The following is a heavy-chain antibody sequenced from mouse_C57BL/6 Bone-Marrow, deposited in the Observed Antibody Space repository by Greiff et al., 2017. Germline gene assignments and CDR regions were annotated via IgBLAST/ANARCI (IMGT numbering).Heavy chain of an antibody. CDR1: GYTFTDYY. CDR2: IYPGSGNT. D-gene: IGHD2-1*01. CDR3: AREGGGYYGISFAY. J-gene: IGHJ3*01. Sequence: QVQLQQSGAELVRPGASVKLSCKASGYTFTDYYINWVKQRPGQGLEWIARIYPGSGNTYYNEKFKGKATLTAETSSSTAYMELSSLTSEYSAVYFCAREGGGYYGISFAYWGQGTLVTVSA. V-gene: IGHV1-76*01.